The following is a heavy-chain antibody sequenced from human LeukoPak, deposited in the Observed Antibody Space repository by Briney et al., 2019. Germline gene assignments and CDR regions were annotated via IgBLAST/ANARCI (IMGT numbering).Heavy chain of an antibody. CDR3: ARMGGAVAGTILTPYYYYGMDV. Sequence: SETLSLTCTVSGGSISSSSYYWSWIRQPPGKGLEWIGYIYYSGSTNYNPSLKSRVTISVDTSKNQFSLKLSSVTAADTAVYYCARMGGAVAGTILTPYYYYGMDVWGQGTTVTVSS. J-gene: IGHJ6*02. D-gene: IGHD6-19*01. CDR2: IYYSGST. V-gene: IGHV4-61*01. CDR1: GGSISSSSYY.